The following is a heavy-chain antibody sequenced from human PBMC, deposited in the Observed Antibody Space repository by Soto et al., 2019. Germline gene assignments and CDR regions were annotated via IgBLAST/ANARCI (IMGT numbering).Heavy chain of an antibody. V-gene: IGHV1-18*01. CDR1: GYTFTSYG. J-gene: IGHJ4*02. D-gene: IGHD6-13*01. Sequence: GASVKVSCKASGYTFTSYGISWVRQAPGQGLEWMGWISAYNGNTNYAQKLQGRVTMTTDTSTSTAYMELRSLRSDDTAVYYCARTQSIAAAGTTFDYWGQGTLVTVSS. CDR2: ISAYNGNT. CDR3: ARTQSIAAAGTTFDY.